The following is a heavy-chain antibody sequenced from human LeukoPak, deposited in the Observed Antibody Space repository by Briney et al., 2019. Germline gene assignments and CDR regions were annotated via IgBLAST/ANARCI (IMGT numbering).Heavy chain of an antibody. J-gene: IGHJ4*02. V-gene: IGHV1-2*02. D-gene: IGHD6-19*01. CDR2: INPNSGGT. CDR1: GYTFSGYY. CDR3: ARRAVAGTSGI. Sequence: ASVKVSCKASGYTFSGYYMHWLRQAPGQGLEWMGWINPNSGGTNYAQKFQGRVTMTRDTSISTAYMELSRLRSDDTAVYYCARRAVAGTSGIWGQGTLVTVSS.